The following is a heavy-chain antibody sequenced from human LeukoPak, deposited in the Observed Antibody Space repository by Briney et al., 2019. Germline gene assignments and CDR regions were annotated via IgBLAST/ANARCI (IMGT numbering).Heavy chain of an antibody. CDR3: AKDPHYFDWLFR. J-gene: IGHJ4*02. Sequence: PGGSLRLSCAASGFTFSSYAMSWVRQAPGKGLEWVSAISGSGGSTYYADSVKGRFTISRGNSKNTLYLQMNSLRAEDTAVYYCAKDPHYFDWLFRWGQGTLVTVSS. V-gene: IGHV3-23*01. D-gene: IGHD3-9*01. CDR2: ISGSGGST. CDR1: GFTFSSYA.